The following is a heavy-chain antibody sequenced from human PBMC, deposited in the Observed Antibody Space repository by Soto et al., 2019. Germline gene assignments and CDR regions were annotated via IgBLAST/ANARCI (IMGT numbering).Heavy chain of an antibody. J-gene: IGHJ6*02. CDR2: IYYSGST. D-gene: IGHD1-1*01. CDR1: GGSISSYY. V-gene: IGHV4-59*01. CDR3: ARVGGKDV. Sequence: QVQLQESGPGLVKPSETLSLTCTVSGGSISSYYWSWIRQPPGKGLEWIGYIYYSGSTNYNPSLKSRVTISVDTSKNQFALELSSVTAADTAVYSFARVGGKDVWGQGTTVTVSS.